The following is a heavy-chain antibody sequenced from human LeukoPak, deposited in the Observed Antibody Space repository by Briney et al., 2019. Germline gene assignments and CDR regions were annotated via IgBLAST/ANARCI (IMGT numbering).Heavy chain of an antibody. CDR1: GFTFSDYY. J-gene: IGHJ4*02. Sequence: PGGSLRLSCAASGFTFSDYYMSWIRQAPGKGLEWVAVISYDGSKKYYADSVKGRFTISRDNSKNTLYVQMNSLRAEDTAVYYCAKDAWEPHQFDYWGQGTLVTVSS. D-gene: IGHD1-26*01. CDR3: AKDAWEPHQFDY. V-gene: IGHV3-30*18. CDR2: ISYDGSKK.